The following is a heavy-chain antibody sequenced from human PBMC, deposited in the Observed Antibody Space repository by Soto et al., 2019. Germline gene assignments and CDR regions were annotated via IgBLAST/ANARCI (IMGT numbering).Heavy chain of an antibody. CDR2: INHSGST. V-gene: IGHV4-34*01. Sequence: SETLSLTCAVYGGSFGGYYRSWIRQPPGKGLEWVGEINHSGSTNYNPSLKSRVTISVDTSKNQFSLKLSSVTAADTAVYYCARLPRGYNYGMDVWGQGTTVTVS. J-gene: IGHJ6*02. CDR1: GGSFGGYY. CDR3: ARLPRGYNYGMDV.